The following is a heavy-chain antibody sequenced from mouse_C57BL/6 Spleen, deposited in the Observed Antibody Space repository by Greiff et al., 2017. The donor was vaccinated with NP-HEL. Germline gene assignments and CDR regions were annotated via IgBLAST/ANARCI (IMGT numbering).Heavy chain of an antibody. CDR2: IWRGGST. J-gene: IGHJ3*01. V-gene: IGHV2-5*01. CDR3: AKTGDYGSSSGFGY. Sequence: QVQLQQSGPGLVQPSQSLSITCTVSGFSLTSYGVHWVRQSPGKGLEWLGVIWRGGSTDYNAAFMSRRIITKDNSNSQIFFKMNSLQAYDTAIYYCAKTGDYGSSSGFGYWGQGTLVTVSA. D-gene: IGHD1-1*01. CDR1: GFSLTSYG.